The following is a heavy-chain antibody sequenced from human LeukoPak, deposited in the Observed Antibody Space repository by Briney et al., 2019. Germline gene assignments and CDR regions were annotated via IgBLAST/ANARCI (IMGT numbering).Heavy chain of an antibody. Sequence: ASVKVSCKASGYTFTGYYMHWVRQAPGQGLEWMGWINPNSGGTNYAQKFQGRVTMTRDTSLSTAYMELSRLRSDDTAVYYCARERGYCSSTSCYTGMRRWFDPWGQGTLVTVSS. CDR2: INPNSGGT. D-gene: IGHD2-2*02. CDR1: GYTFTGYY. J-gene: IGHJ5*02. CDR3: ARERGYCSSTSCYTGMRRWFDP. V-gene: IGHV1-2*02.